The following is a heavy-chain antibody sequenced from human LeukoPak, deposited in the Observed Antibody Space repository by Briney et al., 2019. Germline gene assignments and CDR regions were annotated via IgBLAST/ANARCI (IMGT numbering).Heavy chain of an antibody. CDR3: ARHDRSWGSWFDP. V-gene: IGHV4-59*08. D-gene: IGHD3-16*01. Sequence: SETLSLTCGVSGVSISSYYWSWIRQPPGKGVGWIGYISYSGSTNSNPSLKSRVTISGDTSKNHFSLKLSSVTAADTAVYYCARHDRSWGSWFDPWGQGTLVTVSS. CDR2: ISYSGST. CDR1: GVSISSYY. J-gene: IGHJ5*02.